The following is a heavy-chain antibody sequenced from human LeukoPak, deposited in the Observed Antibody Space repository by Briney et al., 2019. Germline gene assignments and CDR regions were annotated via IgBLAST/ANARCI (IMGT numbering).Heavy chain of an antibody. V-gene: IGHV4-39*01. CDR2: SYYSGIT. CDR1: GGSISSSSYY. Sequence: PSETLTLTCTVSGGSISSSSYYWGWIRQPPGKRLEWIGSSYYSGITYYNPSLKSRVTISVDTSKKQFSLKLSCVTAADTAVYYCHRLFTVTSFDYWGQGTLVTVSS. D-gene: IGHD4-17*01. CDR3: HRLFTVTSFDY. J-gene: IGHJ4*02.